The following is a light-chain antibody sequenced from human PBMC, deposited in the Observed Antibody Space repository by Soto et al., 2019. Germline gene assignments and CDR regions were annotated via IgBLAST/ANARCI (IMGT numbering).Light chain of an antibody. CDR1: QSISSW. Sequence: DIQMTQSPSTLSASVGDSVKITCRASQSISSWLAWYQQKPGKAPKLLIYDASSLESGVPSRFSGSGSGTEFTLTISSLQPDDFATYYCQQYNSYPLTCGGGTKVDIK. CDR3: QQYNSYPLT. J-gene: IGKJ4*01. CDR2: DAS. V-gene: IGKV1-5*01.